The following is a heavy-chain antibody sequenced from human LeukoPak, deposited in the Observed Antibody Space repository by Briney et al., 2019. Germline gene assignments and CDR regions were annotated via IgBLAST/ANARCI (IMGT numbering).Heavy chain of an antibody. D-gene: IGHD1-20*01. J-gene: IGHJ6*02. CDR2: ISNNGGYT. CDR1: GFTFSSSA. Sequence: PGGSLRLSCAASGFTFSSSAMSWVRQAPGKGLEWVSAISNNGGYTYYADSVQGRFTISRDNSKSTLCLQMNSLRAEDTAVYYCARDFRERRGITGPHGMDVWGQGTTVTVSS. V-gene: IGHV3-23*01. CDR3: ARDFRERRGITGPHGMDV.